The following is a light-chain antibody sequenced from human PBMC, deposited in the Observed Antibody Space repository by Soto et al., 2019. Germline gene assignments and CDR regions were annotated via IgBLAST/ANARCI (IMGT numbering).Light chain of an antibody. CDR1: SSDVGGYNY. V-gene: IGLV2-14*01. CDR2: DVS. Sequence: QSALTQPASVSGSPGQSITISCTGTSSDVGGYNYVSWYQQQPGKAPKFMIYDVSNRPSGVSNRFSGSKSGNTASLTISGLQAEDEADYYCCSYTTSNTRQLVFGTGTKLNVL. CDR3: CSYTTSNTRQLV. J-gene: IGLJ1*01.